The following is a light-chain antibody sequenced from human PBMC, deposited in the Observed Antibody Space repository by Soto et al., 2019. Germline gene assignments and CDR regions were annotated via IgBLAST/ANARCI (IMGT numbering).Light chain of an antibody. Sequence: QSALTQPASLSGSPGQSITISCTGTSSDIGAYDYVSWFQQHPGKAPKLMISEVNNRPSGVSNRFSGTKSGNTASLTISGLQGEDEADYYCSSYTTTNTYVFGTGTKLTVL. CDR1: SSDIGAYDY. J-gene: IGLJ1*01. CDR3: SSYTTTNTYV. CDR2: EVN. V-gene: IGLV2-14*01.